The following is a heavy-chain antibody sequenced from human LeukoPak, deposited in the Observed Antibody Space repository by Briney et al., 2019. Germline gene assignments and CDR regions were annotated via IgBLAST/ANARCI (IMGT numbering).Heavy chain of an antibody. V-gene: IGHV1-18*04. CDR3: ARVGYCSSTSCYPPFDY. CDR2: ISAYNGNT. D-gene: IGHD2-2*01. Sequence: ASVKVSCKASGYTFTSYGISWVRQAPGQGLEWMGWISAYNGNTNYAQKLQGRVTMTTDASTSTAYMELRSLRSDDTAVYYCARVGYCSSTSCYPPFDYWGQGTLVTVSS. J-gene: IGHJ4*02. CDR1: GYTFTSYG.